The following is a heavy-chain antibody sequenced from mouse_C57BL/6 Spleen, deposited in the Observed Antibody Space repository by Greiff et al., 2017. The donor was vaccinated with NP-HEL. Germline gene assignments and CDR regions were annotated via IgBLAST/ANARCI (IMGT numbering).Heavy chain of an antibody. V-gene: IGHV14-1*01. CDR1: GFNIKDYY. CDR2: IDPEDGDT. CDR3: TLPSYYSNSYAMDY. J-gene: IGHJ4*01. Sequence: EVMLVESGAELVRPGASVKLSCTASGFNIKDYYMHWVKQRPEQGLEWIGRIDPEDGDTEYAPKFQGKATMTADTSSNTAYLQLSSLTSEDTAVYYCTLPSYYSNSYAMDYWGQGTSVTVSS. D-gene: IGHD2-5*01.